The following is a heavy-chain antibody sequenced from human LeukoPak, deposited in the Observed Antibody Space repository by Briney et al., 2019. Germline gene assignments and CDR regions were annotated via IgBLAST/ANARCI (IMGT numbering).Heavy chain of an antibody. CDR2: IKSKINKYGT. Sequence: GGSLRLSCAASGLTFSDSAMHWVRQASGKGLEWVGHIKSKINKYGTAYAASVKGRVTISRDDSQNTAYLEMDSLKIEDTAVYFCAKAPVTSCRGAYCYPFDSWGQGTLVTVSS. V-gene: IGHV3-73*01. CDR1: GLTFSDSA. J-gene: IGHJ4*02. D-gene: IGHD2-21*01. CDR3: AKAPVTSCRGAYCYPFDS.